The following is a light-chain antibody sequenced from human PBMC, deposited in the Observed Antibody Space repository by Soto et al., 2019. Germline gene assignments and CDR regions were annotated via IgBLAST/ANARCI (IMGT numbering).Light chain of an antibody. Sequence: DVVMTQSPLSLPVTLGQPASISCRSSQSLLHSNGYDYLDWYLQRPGQSPQLLIYLGSERASGVPDRFSGSGSRTDFTLEISRVEAEDVGVYYCMQSTQLPPTFGQGTRLEIK. CDR2: LGS. CDR3: MQSTQLPPT. V-gene: IGKV2-28*01. CDR1: QSLLHSNGYDY. J-gene: IGKJ5*01.